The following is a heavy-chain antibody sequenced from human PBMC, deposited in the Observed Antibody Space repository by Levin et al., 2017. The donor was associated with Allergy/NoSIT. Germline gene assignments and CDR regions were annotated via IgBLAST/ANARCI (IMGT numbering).Heavy chain of an antibody. V-gene: IGHV1-2*02. CDR1: GYTFTGYY. CDR3: ARGVSPSSSWYGNWYFDL. D-gene: IGHD6-13*01. J-gene: IGHJ2*01. Sequence: ASVKVSCKASGYTFTGYYMHWVRQAPGQGLEWMGWINPNSGGTNYAQKFQGRVTMTTDTSISTAYMELSRLRSDDTAVYYCARGVSPSSSWYGNWYFDLWGRGTLVTVSS. CDR2: INPNSGGT.